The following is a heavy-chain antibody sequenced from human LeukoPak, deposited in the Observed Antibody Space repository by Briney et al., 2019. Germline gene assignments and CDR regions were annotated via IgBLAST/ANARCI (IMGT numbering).Heavy chain of an antibody. Sequence: SETLSLTCTVSGGSISSYYRSWIRQPPGKGLEWIGYIYYSGSTNYNPSLKSRVTISVDTSKNQFSLKLSSVTAADTAVYYCARHSPKPPNGDYDYWGQGTLVTVSS. D-gene: IGHD4-17*01. J-gene: IGHJ4*02. CDR3: ARHSPKPPNGDYDY. CDR2: IYYSGST. CDR1: GGSISSYY. V-gene: IGHV4-59*08.